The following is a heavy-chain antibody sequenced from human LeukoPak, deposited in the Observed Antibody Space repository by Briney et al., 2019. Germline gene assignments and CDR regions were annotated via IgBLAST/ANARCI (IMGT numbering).Heavy chain of an antibody. CDR1: GFTFSSYG. Sequence: GVSLRLSCAASGFTFSSYGMHWVRQAPGKGLEWVAFIRYDGSNKYYADSVKGRFTISRDNSKNTLYLQMNSLRAEDTAVYYCAKLYSSSSLDYWGQGTLVTVSS. CDR3: AKLYSSSSLDY. V-gene: IGHV3-30*02. J-gene: IGHJ4*02. D-gene: IGHD6-13*01. CDR2: IRYDGSNK.